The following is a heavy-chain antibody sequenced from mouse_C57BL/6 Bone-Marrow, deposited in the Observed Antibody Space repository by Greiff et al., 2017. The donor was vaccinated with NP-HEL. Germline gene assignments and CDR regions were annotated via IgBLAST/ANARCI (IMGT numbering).Heavy chain of an antibody. CDR3: ARWLLTRYAMDY. CDR1: GYTFTDYN. J-gene: IGHJ4*01. Sequence: VKPGASVKIPCKASGYTFTDYNMDWVKQSHGKSLEWIGDINPNNGGTIYNQKFKGKATLTVDKSSSTAYMELRSLTSEDTAVYYCARWLLTRYAMDYWGQGTSVTVSS. D-gene: IGHD1-2*01. CDR2: INPNNGGT. V-gene: IGHV1-18*01.